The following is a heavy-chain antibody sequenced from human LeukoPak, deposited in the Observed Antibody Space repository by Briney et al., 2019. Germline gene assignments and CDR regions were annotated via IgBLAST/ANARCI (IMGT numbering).Heavy chain of an antibody. CDR2: IYYSGST. Sequence: PSETLSLTCTVSGGSISSYYWSWIRQPPGKGLEWIGYIYYSGSTNYNPSLKSRVTISVDTSKNQFSLKLSSVTAADTAVYYCARTYCSSTSCFTGADWFDPWGQGTLVTVSS. CDR1: GGSISSYY. D-gene: IGHD2-2*01. CDR3: ARTYCSSTSCFTGADWFDP. V-gene: IGHV4-59*01. J-gene: IGHJ5*02.